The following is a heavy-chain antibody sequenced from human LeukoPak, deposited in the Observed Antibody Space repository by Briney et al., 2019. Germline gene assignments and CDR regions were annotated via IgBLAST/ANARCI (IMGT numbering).Heavy chain of an antibody. J-gene: IGHJ4*02. D-gene: IGHD5-12*01. CDR3: ARDSGYISDY. V-gene: IGHV3-21*01. CDR1: GSTFSTNS. CDR2: ISSSSSYI. Sequence: GGSLRLSCAASGSTFSTNSMTWVRQAPGKGLGWVSSISSSSSYIYYADSVKGRFTISRDNAKNSLYLQMNSLRAEDTAVYYCARDSGYISDYWGQGTLVTVFS.